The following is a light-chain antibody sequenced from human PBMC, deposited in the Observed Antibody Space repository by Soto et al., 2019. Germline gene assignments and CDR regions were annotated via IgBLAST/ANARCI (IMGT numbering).Light chain of an antibody. CDR1: QSISSW. J-gene: IGKJ1*01. CDR2: DAS. CDR3: QHSGT. Sequence: DIQMTQSPSTLSASVGARVTITCRASQSISSWLAWYQQKPGKAPKLLIYDASSLESGVPSRFSGSGSGTEFTLTISSLQPDDFATYYCQHSGTFGQGTKVDIK. V-gene: IGKV1-5*01.